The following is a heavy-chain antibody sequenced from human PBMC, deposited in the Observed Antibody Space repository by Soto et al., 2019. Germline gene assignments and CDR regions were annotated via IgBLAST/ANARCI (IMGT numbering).Heavy chain of an antibody. D-gene: IGHD1-26*01. Sequence: GGSLRLSCAAAGFSFSSYGMHWVRQAPGKGLDWVAVIWYEGSNKYYAESVKGRFTISRDNSKNTLYVQMNSLTVEDTAVYYCARAQYTGSYFDACDVWGQGRMVTVSS. J-gene: IGHJ3*01. CDR2: IWYEGSNK. V-gene: IGHV3-33*03. CDR1: GFSFSSYG. CDR3: ARAQYTGSYFDACDV.